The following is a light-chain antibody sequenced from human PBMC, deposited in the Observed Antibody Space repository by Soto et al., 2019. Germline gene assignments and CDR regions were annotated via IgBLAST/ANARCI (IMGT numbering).Light chain of an antibody. CDR2: GAS. J-gene: IGKJ3*01. CDR1: QSVSSNY. CDR3: QQYGNSRLGVS. Sequence: IVLTQSPGTLSLSPGERATLSCRASQSVSSNYLAWYQQKPGQAPRLLIYGASSRAIGIPDRFSGSGSGTDFALASSRLGREDVAVDDGQQYGNSRLGVSCGAGTKGEIK. V-gene: IGKV3-20*01.